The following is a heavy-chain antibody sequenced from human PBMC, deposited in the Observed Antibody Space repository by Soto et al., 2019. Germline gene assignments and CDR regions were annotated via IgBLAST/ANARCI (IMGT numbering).Heavy chain of an antibody. D-gene: IGHD6-19*01. J-gene: IGHJ6*02. V-gene: IGHV3-33*01. CDR2: IWYDGSNK. CDR3: ARDHIESNRQWLVRIYYYYGMDV. Sequence: GGSLRLSCAASGFTFSSYGMHWVRQAPGKGLEWVAVIWYDGSNKYYADSVKGRFTISRDNSKNTLYLQMNSLRAEDTAVYYCARDHIESNRQWLVRIYYYYGMDVWGQGTTVTVSS. CDR1: GFTFSSYG.